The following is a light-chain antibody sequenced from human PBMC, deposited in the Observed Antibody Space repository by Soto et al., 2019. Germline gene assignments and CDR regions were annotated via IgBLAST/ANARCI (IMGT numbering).Light chain of an antibody. CDR2: DAS. V-gene: IGKV1-33*01. CDR3: QQYDNLPLT. CDR1: QDSSNY. Sequence: VNQSPSSVSATVGDRVTITCQASQDSSNYLNWYQQKPGKAPKILLYDASNLETGVPSRFSGSGSGTDFTFTISSLQPEDIATYYCQQYDNLPLTFGGGTKVDIK. J-gene: IGKJ4*01.